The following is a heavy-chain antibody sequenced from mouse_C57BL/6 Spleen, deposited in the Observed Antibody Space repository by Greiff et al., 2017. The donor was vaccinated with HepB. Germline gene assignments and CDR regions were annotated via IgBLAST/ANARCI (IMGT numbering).Heavy chain of an antibody. D-gene: IGHD2-2*01. V-gene: IGHV5-17*01. CDR1: GFTFSDYG. Sequence: EVQRVESGGGLVKPGGSLKLSCAASGFTFSDYGMHWVRQAPEKGLEWVAYISSGSSTIYYADTVKGRFTISRDNAKNTLFLQMTSLRSEDTAMYYCARGGVTTDYYAMDYWGQGTSVTVSS. CDR3: ARGGVTTDYYAMDY. CDR2: ISSGSSTI. J-gene: IGHJ4*01.